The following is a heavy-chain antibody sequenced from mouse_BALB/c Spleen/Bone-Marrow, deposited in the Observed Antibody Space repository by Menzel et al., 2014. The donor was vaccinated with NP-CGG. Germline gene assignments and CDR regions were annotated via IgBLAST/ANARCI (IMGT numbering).Heavy chain of an antibody. CDR1: GYSFTSYW. V-gene: IGHV1S126*01. CDR3: ARGDDGYYGDY. CDR2: IDPSDSET. J-gene: IGHJ2*01. D-gene: IGHD2-3*01. Sequence: VQLKQSGPQLVRPGASVKISCKASGYSFTSYWMHWVKQRPGQGLGWIGMIDPSDSETRLNQKFKDKATLTVDKSSSTAYMQLSSPTSEDSAVYYCARGDDGYYGDYWGQGTTLTVSS.